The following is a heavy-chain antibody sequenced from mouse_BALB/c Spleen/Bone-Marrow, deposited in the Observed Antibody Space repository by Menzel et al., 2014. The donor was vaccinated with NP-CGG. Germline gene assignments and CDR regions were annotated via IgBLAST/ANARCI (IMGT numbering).Heavy chain of an antibody. V-gene: IGHV3-1*02. CDR3: VRETTVVADFDY. D-gene: IGHD1-1*01. J-gene: IGHJ2*01. Sequence: EVQLVESGPDLVKPSQSLSLPCTVAGYSITSGYGWHWIRQFPGNKLAWMGYIHYSGSTNYNPSLQSRISITRDTSKNQFFLQLNSVTTEDTATYYCVRETTVVADFDYWGQGTTLTVSS. CDR2: IHYSGST. CDR1: GYSITSGYG.